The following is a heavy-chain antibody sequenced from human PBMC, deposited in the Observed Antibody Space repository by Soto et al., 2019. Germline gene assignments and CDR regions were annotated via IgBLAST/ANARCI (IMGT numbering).Heavy chain of an antibody. V-gene: IGHV3-74*03. J-gene: IGHJ4*02. CDR1: GFTFSSYW. CDR3: ASISGSHITFNW. CDR2: INSDGSTS. D-gene: IGHD1-26*01. Sequence: GWSLRLSCAASGFTFSSYWMHWVRQAPGRGLVWVSRINSDGSTSTYADSVRGRFTISRDNAKNMLYLQMNSLTAEDTAVYYCASISGSHITFNWWGQGTLVTVSS.